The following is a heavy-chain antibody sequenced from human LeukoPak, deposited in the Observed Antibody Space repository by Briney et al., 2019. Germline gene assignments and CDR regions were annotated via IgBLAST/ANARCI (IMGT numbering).Heavy chain of an antibody. V-gene: IGHV4-34*01. Sequence: SETLSLTCGVHGGSFNDYSWTWIRQSPGKGLEWIGEINHSGSTTYNPSLRSRFTMSVDASKNQFSLRLSSVTAADTAVYYCARLGPYTSSWYRYYYFDYWGQGTLVTVSS. D-gene: IGHD6-13*01. J-gene: IGHJ4*02. CDR3: ARLGPYTSSWYRYYYFDY. CDR1: GGSFNDYS. CDR2: INHSGST.